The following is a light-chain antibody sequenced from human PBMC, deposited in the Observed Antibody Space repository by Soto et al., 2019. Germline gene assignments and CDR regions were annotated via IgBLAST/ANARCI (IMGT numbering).Light chain of an antibody. CDR1: SSDVGGYNY. Sequence: QSALTQPPSASGSPGQSFTISCTGTSSDVGGYNYVSWYQQHPGKAPKLLSYEVTNRPSEVPDRFSGSKSGITACLTVSGLQAEDEGDYYCSSYAGSDKILGGGTKVTVL. J-gene: IGLJ2*01. V-gene: IGLV2-8*01. CDR3: SSYAGSDKI. CDR2: EVT.